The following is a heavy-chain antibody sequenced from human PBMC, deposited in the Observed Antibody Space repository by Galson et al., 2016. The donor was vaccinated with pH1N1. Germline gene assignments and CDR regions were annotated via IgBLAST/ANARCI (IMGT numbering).Heavy chain of an antibody. CDR3: ARNTGLDPPAVGDYMDV. Sequence: QSGAEVKKPGESLKISCEASGYGFSTDWTAWVRQMPGKGPEWMGSIFPGDSDTRYSPPFQGQVTMSAGKSIRTADLQWSSLKASETAIYYCARNTGLDPPAVGDYMDVWGRGTTVIVSS. V-gene: IGHV5-51*03. CDR2: IFPGDSDT. D-gene: IGHD3/OR15-3a*01. J-gene: IGHJ6*03. CDR1: GYGFSTDW.